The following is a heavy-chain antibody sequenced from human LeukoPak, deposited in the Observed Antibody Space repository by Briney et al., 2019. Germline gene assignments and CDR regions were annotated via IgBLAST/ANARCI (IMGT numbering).Heavy chain of an antibody. V-gene: IGHV6-1*01. D-gene: IGHD5-24*01. J-gene: IGHJ4*02. Sequence: SQTLSLTCAISGDSVSSNSVGWNWIRQSPSRGLEWLGETYYRSKWYNQYAVSVKSRITISPDTSKNQFSLILHSVTPEDTAVYYCAATRDGYNYLFGYWGQGTLVTVSS. CDR3: AATRDGYNYLFGY. CDR1: GDSVSSNSVG. CDR2: TYYRSKWYN.